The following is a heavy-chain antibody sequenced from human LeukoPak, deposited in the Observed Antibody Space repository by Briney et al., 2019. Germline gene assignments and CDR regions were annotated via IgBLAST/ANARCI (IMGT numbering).Heavy chain of an antibody. CDR1: GYTFTGYY. CDR3: ARGGGRGYYDSSGYYHVR. V-gene: IGHV1-2*06. Sequence: GASVKVSCKASGYTFTGYYMHWVRQAPGQGLEWMGRINPNSGGTNYAQKFQGRVTMTRDTSISTAYMELSRLRSDDTAVDYCARGGGRGYYDSSGYYHVRWGQGTLVTVSS. CDR2: INPNSGGT. D-gene: IGHD3-22*01. J-gene: IGHJ4*02.